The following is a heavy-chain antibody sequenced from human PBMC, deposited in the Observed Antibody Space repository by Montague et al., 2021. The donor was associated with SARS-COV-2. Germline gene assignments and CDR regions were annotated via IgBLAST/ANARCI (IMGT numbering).Heavy chain of an antibody. J-gene: IGHJ6*02. Sequence: SLRLSCAASGFTFSSYEMNWVRQAPGKGLEWVSYISSSGSTIYYADSVKGRFTISRDNAKNSLYLQMNSLRAGDTAVYYCARKSGYYYYYGMDVWGQGTTVTVSS. V-gene: IGHV3-48*03. CDR3: ARKSGYYYYYGMDV. D-gene: IGHD3-3*01. CDR2: ISSSGSTI. CDR1: GFTFSSYE.